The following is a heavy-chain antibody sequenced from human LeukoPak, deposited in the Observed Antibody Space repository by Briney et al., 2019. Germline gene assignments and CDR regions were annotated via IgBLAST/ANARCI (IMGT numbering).Heavy chain of an antibody. Sequence: GGPLRLSCAASGFTFSSYAMHWVRQAPGKGLEWVAVISYDGSNKYYADSVKGRFTISRDNFKNTLYLQMNSLRAEDTAVYYCARARDGYNYEEVFDYWGQGTLVTVSS. J-gene: IGHJ4*02. V-gene: IGHV3-30*04. D-gene: IGHD5-24*01. CDR1: GFTFSSYA. CDR3: ARARDGYNYEEVFDY. CDR2: ISYDGSNK.